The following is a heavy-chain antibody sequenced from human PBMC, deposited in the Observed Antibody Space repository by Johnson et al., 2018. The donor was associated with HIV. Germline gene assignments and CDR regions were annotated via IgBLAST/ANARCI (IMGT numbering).Heavy chain of an antibody. CDR2: IRFDGTNH. V-gene: IGHV3-30*02. Sequence: QVQLVESGGVVVQPGGSLRLSCAASGFTFDDYTMHWVRQAPGKGLDWVAFIRFDGTNHYHADSVKGRFTISRDNSKNTLYLQMNSLRAGDTAVYYCVGSGTYYAFDIWGQGTMVTVSS. D-gene: IGHD1-26*01. CDR1: GFTFDDYT. J-gene: IGHJ3*02. CDR3: VGSGTYYAFDI.